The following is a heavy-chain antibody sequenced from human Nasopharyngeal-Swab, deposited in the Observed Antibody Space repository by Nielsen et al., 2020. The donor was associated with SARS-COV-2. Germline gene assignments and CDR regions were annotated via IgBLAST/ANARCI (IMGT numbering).Heavy chain of an antibody. Sequence: LKISCAASGFTLSSYAMHWVRQAPGKGLEWVAVISYDGSNKYYADSVKGRFTISRDNSKNTLYLQMNSLRAEDTAVYYCARDWRQLVSYYFDYWGQGTLVTVSS. D-gene: IGHD6-13*01. CDR1: GFTLSSYA. CDR2: ISYDGSNK. V-gene: IGHV3-30-3*01. CDR3: ARDWRQLVSYYFDY. J-gene: IGHJ4*02.